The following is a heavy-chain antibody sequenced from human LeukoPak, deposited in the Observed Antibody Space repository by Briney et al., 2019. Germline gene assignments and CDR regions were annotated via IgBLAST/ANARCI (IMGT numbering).Heavy chain of an antibody. J-gene: IGHJ4*02. CDR1: GFTFSSYW. CDR3: ARASMGGRDYHLDS. Sequence: GESLKISCAASGFTFSSYWMTWVRQAPGKGLEWVANIKTDGSHTYYVDFVKGRFTISRDNAKNLLFLQLGSLRADDTGVYYCARASMGGRDYHLDSWGQGTLVTVSS. D-gene: IGHD4/OR15-4a*01. V-gene: IGHV3-7*01. CDR2: IKTDGSHT.